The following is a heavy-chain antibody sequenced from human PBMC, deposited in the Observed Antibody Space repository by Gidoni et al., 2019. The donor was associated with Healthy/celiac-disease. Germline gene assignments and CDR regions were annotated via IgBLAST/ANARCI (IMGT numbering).Heavy chain of an antibody. CDR3: ARGRMIVVVLDY. D-gene: IGHD3-22*01. CDR2: INHSGST. CDR1: AGSFSGYY. Sequence: QVQLQQWGAGLLTPSETLSLTCAVSAGSFSGYYWSWIRQPPGKGLEWIGEINHSGSTNYNPTLKSRVTISVDTSKNQFSLKLSYVTAADTAVYYCARGRMIVVVLDYWGQGTLVTVSS. V-gene: IGHV4-34*01. J-gene: IGHJ4*02.